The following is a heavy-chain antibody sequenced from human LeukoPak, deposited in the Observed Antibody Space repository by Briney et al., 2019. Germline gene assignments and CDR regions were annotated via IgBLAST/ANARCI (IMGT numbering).Heavy chain of an antibody. V-gene: IGHV4-59*01. CDR3: AREGYSYGRNFDY. D-gene: IGHD5-18*01. Sequence: SETLSLTCTVSGGSISSYYWSWIRQPPGKGLEWIGYIYYSGSTNYNPSLKSRVTISVDTPKNQFSLKLSSVTAADTAVYYCAREGYSYGRNFDYWGQGTLVTVSS. CDR1: GGSISSYY. CDR2: IYYSGST. J-gene: IGHJ4*02.